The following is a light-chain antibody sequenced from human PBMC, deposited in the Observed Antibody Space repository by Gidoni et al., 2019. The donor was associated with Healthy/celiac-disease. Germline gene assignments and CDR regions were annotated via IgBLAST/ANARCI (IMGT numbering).Light chain of an antibody. CDR1: SSNIGSNY. CDR2: RNN. CDR3: AAWDDSLSGPL. V-gene: IGLV1-47*01. J-gene: IGLJ2*01. Sequence: QSVLTQTPSASGTPGQRVTISCSGSSSNIGSNYVYWYQQLPGTAPKLLNYRNNQRPSGVPDRFSGSKSGTSASLAISGLRSEDEADYYCAAWDDSLSGPLFGGGTKLTVL.